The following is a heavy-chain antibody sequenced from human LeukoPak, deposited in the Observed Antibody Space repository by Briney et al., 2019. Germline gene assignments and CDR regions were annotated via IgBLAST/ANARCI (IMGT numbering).Heavy chain of an antibody. V-gene: IGHV3-30*02. CDR1: GFTFSSYG. J-gene: IGHJ4*02. Sequence: GGSLRLSCAASGFTFSSYGMHWVRQAPGKGLEWVAFIRYDGSNKYYADSVKGRFTISRDNSKNTLYLQMNSLRAEDTAVYYCAKDYALYCGSTSCYFFDYWGQGTLVTVSS. CDR3: AKDYALYCGSTSCYFFDY. CDR2: IRYDGSNK. D-gene: IGHD2-2*01.